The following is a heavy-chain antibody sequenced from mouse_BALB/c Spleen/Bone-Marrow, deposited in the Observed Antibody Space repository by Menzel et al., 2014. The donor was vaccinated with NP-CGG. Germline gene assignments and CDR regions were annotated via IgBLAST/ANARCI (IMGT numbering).Heavy chain of an antibody. CDR1: GFNLKDTY. V-gene: IGHV14-3*02. CDR2: IDPANGNT. D-gene: IGHD1-1*01. Sequence: EVQLQQSGAEPVKPGASVKLSCTASGFNLKDTYMHWVKQRPEQGLEWIGRIDPANGNTKYDPKFQGKATITADTPPNTAYLQLSSLTSEDTAVYYCARSRDYGSSYYAMDYWGRGTSVTVSS. J-gene: IGHJ4*01. CDR3: ARSRDYGSSYYAMDY.